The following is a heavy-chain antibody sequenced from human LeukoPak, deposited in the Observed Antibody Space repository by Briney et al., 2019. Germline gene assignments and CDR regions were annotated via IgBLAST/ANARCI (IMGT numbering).Heavy chain of an antibody. D-gene: IGHD3-10*01. Sequence: GGSLRLSCAASGFTFSSYGMHWVRQAPGKGLEWVAVISYDGSNKYYADSVKGRFTISRDNSKNTLYLQMNSLRAEDTAVYYCAKDGSNCYGSGSYYYYMDVWGKGTTVTVSS. CDR3: AKDGSNCYGSGSYYYYMDV. J-gene: IGHJ6*03. CDR1: GFTFSSYG. CDR2: ISYDGSNK. V-gene: IGHV3-30*18.